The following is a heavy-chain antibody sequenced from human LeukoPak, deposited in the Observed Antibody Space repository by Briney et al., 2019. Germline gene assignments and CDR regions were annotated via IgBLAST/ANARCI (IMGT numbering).Heavy chain of an antibody. D-gene: IGHD2-2*01. CDR2: ISSSTSTI. Sequence: GGSLRLSCAASGFTSSSYSMNWVRQAPGKGLEWVSYISSSTSTIYYADSVKGRFTISRGNAKNSLFLQMNSLRAEDTAVYYCAGYCSTASCYDLDYWGQGTLVTVSS. CDR1: GFTSSSYS. CDR3: AGYCSTASCYDLDY. V-gene: IGHV3-48*01. J-gene: IGHJ4*02.